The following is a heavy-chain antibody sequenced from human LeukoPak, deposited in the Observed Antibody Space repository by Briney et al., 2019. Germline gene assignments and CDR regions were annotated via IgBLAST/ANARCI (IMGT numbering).Heavy chain of an antibody. Sequence: SETLSLTCTVSGGSISSYYWSWLRQPPGKGLEWIGYIYYSGSTNYNPSLKSRVTISVDTSKNQFSLKLSSVTAADTAVYYCARGYSSSWYNFDYWGQGTLVTVFS. V-gene: IGHV4-59*01. CDR1: GGSISSYY. D-gene: IGHD6-13*01. CDR3: ARGYSSSWYNFDY. CDR2: IYYSGST. J-gene: IGHJ4*02.